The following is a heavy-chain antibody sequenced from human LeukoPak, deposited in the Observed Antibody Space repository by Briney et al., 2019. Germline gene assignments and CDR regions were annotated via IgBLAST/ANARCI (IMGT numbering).Heavy chain of an antibody. V-gene: IGHV1-2*02. CDR3: ARDRYSRTTSNWFDP. D-gene: IGHD2-2*01. Sequence: ASVKVSCKTSGYTFTGYYMHWVRQAPGQGLEWMGWINPHSDATNYAQKFQGRVTMTRDSSVSTAYMELSRLRSDDTAVYYCARDRYSRTTSNWFDPWGQGTLVTVSS. CDR2: INPHSDAT. J-gene: IGHJ5*02. CDR1: GYTFTGYY.